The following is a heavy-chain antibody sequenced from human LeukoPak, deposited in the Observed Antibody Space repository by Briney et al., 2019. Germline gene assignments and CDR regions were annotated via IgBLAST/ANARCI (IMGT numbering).Heavy chain of an antibody. CDR1: GYTFTSYD. Sequence: ASVKVSCKASGYTFTSYDINWVRQATGQGLEWMGWMNPNSGNTGYAQKFQGRVTITRNTSISTAYMELSSLRSEDTAVYYCARLGGGSSSSGYYMDVWGKGTTVTVSS. CDR3: ARLGGGSSSSGYYMDV. J-gene: IGHJ6*03. CDR2: MNPNSGNT. D-gene: IGHD6-6*01. V-gene: IGHV1-8*03.